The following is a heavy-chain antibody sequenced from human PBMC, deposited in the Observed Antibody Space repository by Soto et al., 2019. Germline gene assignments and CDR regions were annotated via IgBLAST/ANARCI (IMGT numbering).Heavy chain of an antibody. CDR2: ISYDGSNE. V-gene: IGHV3-30-3*01. CDR1: GFTFNRYA. Sequence: QVHLEESGGGVVQPGRSLRLSCAASGFTFNRYAIHWVRQAPGKGLEWVAVISYDGSNEYYADSVKGRFTISRDNSKNTLFLQMNSVRADDTAMYFCARDRNYYGSGSYGDVYYYGMDVWGQGNTVTVSS. D-gene: IGHD3-10*01. J-gene: IGHJ6*02. CDR3: ARDRNYYGSGSYGDVYYYGMDV.